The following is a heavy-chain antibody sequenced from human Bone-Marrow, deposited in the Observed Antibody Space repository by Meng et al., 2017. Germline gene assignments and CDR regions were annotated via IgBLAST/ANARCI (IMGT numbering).Heavy chain of an antibody. V-gene: IGHV3-66*01. Sequence: EVQLVESGGGLVQPGGSLRLSCAASGFTVSSTYMSWVRQALGKGLEWVSVIYTAGGTYYADSVKGRFTISRDNSKNTLYLQMNSLRAEDTAVYHCARDSSGPGYWGQGTLVTVSS. D-gene: IGHD6-19*01. CDR3: ARDSSGPGY. CDR2: IYTAGGT. CDR1: GFTVSSTY. J-gene: IGHJ4*02.